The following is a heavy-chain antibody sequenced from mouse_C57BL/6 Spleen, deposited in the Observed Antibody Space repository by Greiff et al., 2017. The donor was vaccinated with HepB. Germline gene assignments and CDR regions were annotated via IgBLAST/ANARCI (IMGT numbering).Heavy chain of an antibody. CDR2: IDPNSGGT. Sequence: QVQPQQPGAELVKPGASVKLSCKASGYTFTSYWMHWVKQRPGRGLEWIGRIDPNSGGTKYNEKFKSKATLTVDKPSSTAYMQLSSLTSEDSAVYYCARTDGSSYYYAMDYWGQGTSVTVSS. V-gene: IGHV1-72*01. CDR3: ARTDGSSYYYAMDY. CDR1: GYTFTSYW. D-gene: IGHD1-1*01. J-gene: IGHJ4*01.